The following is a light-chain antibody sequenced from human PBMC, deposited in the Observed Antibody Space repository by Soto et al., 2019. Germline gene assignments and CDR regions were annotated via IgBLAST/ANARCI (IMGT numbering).Light chain of an antibody. CDR3: QQYNSYSQT. V-gene: IGKV1-9*01. CDR1: QGISSY. CDR2: AAS. J-gene: IGKJ1*01. Sequence: DIQLTQSPSFLSASVGDRVTITCRASQGISSYLAWYQQKPGKAPKLLIYAASTLQSGVPSRFSGSGSGTEFTLTISSLQPDDFATYYCQQYNSYSQTFGQGTKVHIK.